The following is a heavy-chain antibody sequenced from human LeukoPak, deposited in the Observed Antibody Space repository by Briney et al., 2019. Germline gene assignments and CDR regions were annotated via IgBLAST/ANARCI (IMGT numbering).Heavy chain of an antibody. V-gene: IGHV3-30*04. Sequence: GGSLRLSCAASGFTFSSYAMHWVRQAPGKGLEWVAVISYDGSNKYYADSAKGRFTISRDNSKNTLYLQMNSLRAEDTAVYYCARDGSSSWAYYYGMDVWGQGTTVTVSS. CDR3: ARDGSSSWAYYYGMDV. CDR2: ISYDGSNK. CDR1: GFTFSSYA. J-gene: IGHJ6*02. D-gene: IGHD6-13*01.